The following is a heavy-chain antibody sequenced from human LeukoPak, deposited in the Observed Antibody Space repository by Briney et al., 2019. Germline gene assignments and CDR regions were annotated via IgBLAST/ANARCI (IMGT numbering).Heavy chain of an antibody. CDR2: ISAYNGHT. Sequence: GASVKVSCKASGYTFTSYGISWVRQAPGQGLEWMGWISAYNGHTNYAQKLQGRVTMTTDTSTSTAYMELRSLRSDDTAVYYCARGGRWELPRPYAFDIWGKGTMVTVSS. V-gene: IGHV1-18*01. CDR3: ARGGRWELPRPYAFDI. CDR1: GYTFTSYG. D-gene: IGHD1-26*01. J-gene: IGHJ3*02.